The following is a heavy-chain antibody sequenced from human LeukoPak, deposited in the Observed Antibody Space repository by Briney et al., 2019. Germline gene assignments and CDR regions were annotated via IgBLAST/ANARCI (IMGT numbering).Heavy chain of an antibody. V-gene: IGHV4-38-2*01. D-gene: IGHD4-17*01. CDR3: ASLSDYGDQLDY. CDR2: IYHSGST. Sequence: PSETLSLTCAVSGYSISSGYYWGWIRQPPGKGLEWIGSIYHSGSTYYNPSLKSRVTISVDTSKNQFSLKLSSVTAADTAVYYCASLSDYGDQLDYWGQGTLVTVSS. J-gene: IGHJ4*02. CDR1: GYSISSGYY.